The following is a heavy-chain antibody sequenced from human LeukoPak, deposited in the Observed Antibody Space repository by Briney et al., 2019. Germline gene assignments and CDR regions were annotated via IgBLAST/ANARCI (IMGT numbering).Heavy chain of an antibody. Sequence: SQTLSLTCTVPGGSISSGNYYWSWIRQPPGKGLEWIGYIFYLGNTYYTPSLKSRVTISVDTSKNQFSLKLSSVTAADTAVYYCARGYSLDYWGQGTLVTVSS. D-gene: IGHD5-18*01. V-gene: IGHV4-30-4*01. CDR3: ARGYSLDY. CDR1: GGSISSGNYY. CDR2: IFYLGNT. J-gene: IGHJ4*02.